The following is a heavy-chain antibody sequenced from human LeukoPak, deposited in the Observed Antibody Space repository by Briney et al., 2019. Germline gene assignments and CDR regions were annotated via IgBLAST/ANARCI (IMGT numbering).Heavy chain of an antibody. J-gene: IGHJ4*02. CDR1: GFTVSSNY. CDR3: AKTKQPMIVVVFDY. D-gene: IGHD3-22*01. CDR2: IYSGGST. V-gene: IGHV3-53*01. Sequence: GGSLRLSCAASGFTVSSNYMSWVRQAPGKGLEWVSVIYSGGSTYYADSVKGRFTISRDNSKNTLYLQMNSLRAEDTAVYYCAKTKQPMIVVVFDYWGQGTLVTVSS.